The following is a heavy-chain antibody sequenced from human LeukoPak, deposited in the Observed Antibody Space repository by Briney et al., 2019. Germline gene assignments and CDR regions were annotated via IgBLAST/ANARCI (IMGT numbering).Heavy chain of an antibody. CDR1: GGSVSSGSYY. Sequence: SETLSLTCTVSGGSVSSGSYYWSWIRQPPGKGLEWIGYIYYSGSTNYNPSLKSRVTISVDTSKNQFSLKLSSVTAADTAVYYSARDPSITFGGVIVPWGMDVWGKGTTVTVSS. CDR2: IYYSGST. J-gene: IGHJ6*04. D-gene: IGHD3-16*02. CDR3: ARDPSITFGGVIVPWGMDV. V-gene: IGHV4-61*01.